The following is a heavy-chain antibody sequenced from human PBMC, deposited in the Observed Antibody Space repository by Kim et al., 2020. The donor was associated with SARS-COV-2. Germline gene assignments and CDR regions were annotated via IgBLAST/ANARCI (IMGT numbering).Heavy chain of an antibody. CDR1: GFTFSSYA. Sequence: GGSLRLSCAASGFTFSSYAMSWVRQAPGKGLEWVSAISGSGGSTYYADSVKGRFTISRDNSKNTLYLQMNSLRAEDTAVYYCAGVKTYYDFWSGTELNWFDPWGQGTLVTVSS. CDR2: ISGSGGST. V-gene: IGHV3-23*01. D-gene: IGHD3-3*01. J-gene: IGHJ5*02. CDR3: AGVKTYYDFWSGTELNWFDP.